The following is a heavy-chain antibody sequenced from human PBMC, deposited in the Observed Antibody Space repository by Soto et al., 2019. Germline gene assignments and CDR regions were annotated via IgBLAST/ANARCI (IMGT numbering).Heavy chain of an antibody. CDR3: ARDYLWAFDI. Sequence: GQLVESGGGLVQPGGSLRLSCAASGFTFSSYSMNWVRQAPGKGLEWVSNIRGSGSFVYYADSVKGRFTISRDNVDNSLYLQMNSLRAEDTAVYYCARDYLWAFDIWGQGTTVTVSS. CDR1: GFTFSSYS. J-gene: IGHJ3*02. V-gene: IGHV3-48*01. CDR2: IRGSGSFV.